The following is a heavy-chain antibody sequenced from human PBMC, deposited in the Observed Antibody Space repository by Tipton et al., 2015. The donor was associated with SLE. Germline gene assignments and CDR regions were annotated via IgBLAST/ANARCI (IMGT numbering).Heavy chain of an antibody. CDR2: ISSNGGST. CDR3: ARLLEHFDY. Sequence: SLRLSCAASGFTFSDYYMSWIRQAPGKGLEYVSAISSNGGSTYYADSVKDRFTISRDNSKNSLYLQINSLRAEDTAVYYCARLLEHFDYWGQGTLVTVSS. V-gene: IGHV3-64*04. J-gene: IGHJ4*02. CDR1: GFTFSDYY.